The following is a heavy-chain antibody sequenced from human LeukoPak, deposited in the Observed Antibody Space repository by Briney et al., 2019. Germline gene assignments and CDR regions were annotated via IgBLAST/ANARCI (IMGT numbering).Heavy chain of an antibody. V-gene: IGHV4-39*01. CDR3: ARAGTTGTTAGRYYFDY. Sequence: SSETLSLTCTVSGGSISSSSYYWGWIRQPPGKGLEWIGSIYYSGSTYYNPSLKSRVTISVDTSKNQFSLKLSSVTAADTAVYYCARAGTTGTTAGRYYFDYWGQGTLVTVSS. CDR2: IYYSGST. CDR1: GGSISSSSYY. D-gene: IGHD1-1*01. J-gene: IGHJ4*02.